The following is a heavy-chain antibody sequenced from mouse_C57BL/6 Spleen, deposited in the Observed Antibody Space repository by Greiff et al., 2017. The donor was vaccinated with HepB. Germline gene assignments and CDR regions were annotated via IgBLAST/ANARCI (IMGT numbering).Heavy chain of an antibody. J-gene: IGHJ1*03. Sequence: QVQLKQPGAELVRPGSSVKLSCKASGYTFTSYWMHWVKQRPIQGLEWIGNIDPSDSETHYNQKFKDKATLTVDKSSSTAYMQLSSLTSEDSAVYYCARGGLGQYFDVWGTGTTVTVSS. D-gene: IGHD4-1*01. V-gene: IGHV1-52*01. CDR2: IDPSDSET. CDR1: GYTFTSYW. CDR3: ARGGLGQYFDV.